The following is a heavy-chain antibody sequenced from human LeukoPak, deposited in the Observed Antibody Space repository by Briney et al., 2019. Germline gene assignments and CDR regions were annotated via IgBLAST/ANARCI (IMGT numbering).Heavy chain of an antibody. CDR1: GGSISSYF. D-gene: IGHD4-17*01. CDR2: IHASGTT. V-gene: IGHV4-4*07. J-gene: IGHJ5*02. CDR3: ARAHHLDYGDWFDP. Sequence: PSETLSLTCSVSGGSISSYFWSWIRQPAGKGLEWIGRIHASGTTIYNPSLKSRVTMSMDTSKNQFSQKLTSVTAADTAVYYCARAHHLDYGDWFDPWGQGILVPVSS.